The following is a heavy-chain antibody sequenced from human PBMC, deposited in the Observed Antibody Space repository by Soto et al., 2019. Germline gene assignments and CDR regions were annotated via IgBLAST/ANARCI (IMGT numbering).Heavy chain of an antibody. CDR3: AKDHMAGPNYITIFDPFDY. J-gene: IGHJ4*02. CDR1: GFTFSSYA. CDR2: ISGSGGST. V-gene: IGHV3-23*01. D-gene: IGHD3-3*01. Sequence: GGSLRLSCAASGFTFSSYAMSWVRQAPGKGLEWVSAISGSGGSTYYADSVKGRFTISRDNSKNTLYLQMNSLRAEDTAVYYCAKDHMAGPNYITIFDPFDYWGQGTLVPVS.